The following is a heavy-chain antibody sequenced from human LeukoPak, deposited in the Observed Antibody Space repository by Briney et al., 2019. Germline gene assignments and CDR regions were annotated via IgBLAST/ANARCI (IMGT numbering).Heavy chain of an antibody. CDR3: ARTLYYYDSSAFDP. V-gene: IGHV1-46*03. D-gene: IGHD3-22*01. Sequence: ASVKVSCKASGYTFTSYYMHWVRQAHGQGLEWMGIINPSGGSTSYPQNFQGRVTMTTDTSTSTVYMELSSLRSEDTAVYYCARTLYYYDSSAFDPWGQGTLVTVSS. CDR1: GYTFTSYY. J-gene: IGHJ5*02. CDR2: INPSGGST.